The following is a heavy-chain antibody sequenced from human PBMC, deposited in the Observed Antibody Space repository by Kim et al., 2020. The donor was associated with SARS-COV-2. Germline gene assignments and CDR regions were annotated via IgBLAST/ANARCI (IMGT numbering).Heavy chain of an antibody. D-gene: IGHD5-12*01. Sequence: SETLSLTCTVSGGSISSSSYYWGWIRQPPGKGLEWIGSIYYSGSTYYNPSLKSRVTISVDTSKNQFSLKLSSVTAADTAVYYCAPMFGGYDTGGGDAFDIWGQGTMVTVSS. CDR3: APMFGGYDTGGGDAFDI. CDR1: GGSISSSSYY. J-gene: IGHJ3*02. CDR2: IYYSGST. V-gene: IGHV4-39*01.